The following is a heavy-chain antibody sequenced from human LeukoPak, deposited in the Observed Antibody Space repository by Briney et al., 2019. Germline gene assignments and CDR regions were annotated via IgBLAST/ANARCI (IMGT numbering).Heavy chain of an antibody. CDR2: MNPNSGNT. Sequence: APVKVSCKASGYTSTSYDINWVRQATGQGLEWMGWMNPNSGNTGYAQKFQGRVTMTRNTSISTAYMELSSLRSEDTAVYYCARADYYDSSGRFDPWGQGPLVTVSS. V-gene: IGHV1-8*01. CDR3: ARADYYDSSGRFDP. CDR1: GYTSTSYD. D-gene: IGHD3-22*01. J-gene: IGHJ5*02.